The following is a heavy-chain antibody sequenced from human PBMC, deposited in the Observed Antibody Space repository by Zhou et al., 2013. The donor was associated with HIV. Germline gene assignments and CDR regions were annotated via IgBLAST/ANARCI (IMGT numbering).Heavy chain of an antibody. CDR2: IIPILGIA. CDR3: AREVVLRSSWYVNWFDP. CDR1: GGTFSSYA. Sequence: QVQLVQSGAEVKKPGSSVKVSCKASGGTFSSYAISWVRQAPGQGLEWMGRIIPILGIANYAQKFQGRVTITADKSTSTAYMELSSLRSEDTAVYYCAREVVLRSSWYVNWFDPWGQGNPWVTVSS. D-gene: IGHD6-13*01. V-gene: IGHV1-69*04. J-gene: IGHJ5*02.